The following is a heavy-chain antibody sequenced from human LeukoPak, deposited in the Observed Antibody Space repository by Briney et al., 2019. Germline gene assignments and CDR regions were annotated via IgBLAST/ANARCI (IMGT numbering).Heavy chain of an antibody. CDR1: GFTFSSYP. CDR3: VKVVSVSGDRWFDP. D-gene: IGHD6-19*01. CDR2: ISTNGGST. Sequence: GGSLRLSCSASGFTFSSYPMHWVRQAPGKGLECVSAISTNGGSTYYADSVKGRFTISRDNSKNTLYLQMSSLRTEDTAVYYCVKVVSVSGDRWFDPWGQGTLVTVSS. V-gene: IGHV3-64D*06. J-gene: IGHJ5*02.